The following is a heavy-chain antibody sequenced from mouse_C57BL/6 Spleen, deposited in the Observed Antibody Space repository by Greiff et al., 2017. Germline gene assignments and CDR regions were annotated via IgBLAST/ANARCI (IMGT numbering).Heavy chain of an antibody. J-gene: IGHJ3*01. CDR3: ARCYGSSTGFAY. D-gene: IGHD1-1*01. CDR1: GYTFTDYY. Sequence: VQLKESGAELVRPGASVKLSCKASGYTFTDYYINWVKQRPGQGLEWIARIYPGSGNTYYNEKFKGKATLTAEKSSSTAYMQLSSLTSEDSAVYFCARCYGSSTGFAYWGQGTLVTVSA. CDR2: IYPGSGNT. V-gene: IGHV1-76*01.